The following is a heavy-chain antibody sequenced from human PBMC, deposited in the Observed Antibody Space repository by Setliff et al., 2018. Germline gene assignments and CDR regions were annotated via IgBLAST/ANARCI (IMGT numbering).Heavy chain of an antibody. J-gene: IGHJ4*02. D-gene: IGHD3-22*01. Sequence: GASVKVSCKVSGYTLTELSMHWVRQAPGKGLEWMGGFDPEDGETIYAQKFQGRVTMTEDTSTDTAYMELSSLRSEDTAVYYCAADYYDSSGCGYWGQGTLVTVSS. CDR3: AADYYDSSGCGY. CDR2: FDPEDGET. CDR1: GYTLTELS. V-gene: IGHV1-24*01.